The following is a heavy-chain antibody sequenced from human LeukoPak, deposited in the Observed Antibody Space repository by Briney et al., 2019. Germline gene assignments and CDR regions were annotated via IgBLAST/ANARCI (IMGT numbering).Heavy chain of an antibody. CDR2: INPKSGGT. J-gene: IGHJ4*02. V-gene: IGHV1-2*02. Sequence: ASVKVSCKASGYTFTGYYMHWVRQAPGQGLEWMGWINPKSGGTNYAQKFQGRVTMTRDTSISTAYMELSRLRSDDTAVYYCARAGTGYSSGSYFDYWGQGTLVTVSS. CDR3: ARAGTGYSSGSYFDY. CDR1: GYTFTGYY. D-gene: IGHD6-19*01.